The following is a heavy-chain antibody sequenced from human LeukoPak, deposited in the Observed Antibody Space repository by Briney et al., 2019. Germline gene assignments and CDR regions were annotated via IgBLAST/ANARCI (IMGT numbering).Heavy chain of an antibody. V-gene: IGHV3-30*18. J-gene: IGHJ4*02. CDR3: AKTGYSVCVNGYFDY. D-gene: IGHD4-11*01. CDR1: GFTISSYW. CDR2: ISDDGRNK. Sequence: GGSLRLSCAASGFTISSYWMHWVRQAPGKGPEWVAVISDDGRNKYYADSVKGRFTISRDNSKNTLYLQMNSLRTEDTAVYNCAKTGYSVCVNGYFDYWGQGTLVTVSS.